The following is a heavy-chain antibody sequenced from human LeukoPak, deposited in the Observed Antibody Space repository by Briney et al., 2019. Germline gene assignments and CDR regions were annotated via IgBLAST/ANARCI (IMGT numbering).Heavy chain of an antibody. Sequence: ASVKVSCKASGYTFTGYYMHWVRQATGQGLEWMGWIRPNSGGTNYTQKFQGRVTMTRGTSINTAYMELSRLTSDDTAVYFCATWGLHFDIWGQGTMVIVAS. CDR1: GYTFTGYY. CDR2: IRPNSGGT. D-gene: IGHD3-16*01. V-gene: IGHV1-2*02. CDR3: ATWGLHFDI. J-gene: IGHJ3*02.